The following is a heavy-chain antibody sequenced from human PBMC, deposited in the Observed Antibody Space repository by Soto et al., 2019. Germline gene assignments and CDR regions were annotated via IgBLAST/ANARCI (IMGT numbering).Heavy chain of an antibody. CDR3: ARASMYIWYDH. J-gene: IGHJ5*02. Sequence: QVQLVQSGAEVKRPGASVKVSCEASGYTFTTYDINWVRQASGQGLEWMGCVNPSSGNTVYARKFHSRVTMTRDTSISTAYMELNSLESDDTAIYYCARASMYIWYDHWGQGTLVTVSS. V-gene: IGHV1-8*01. D-gene: IGHD1-20*01. CDR2: VNPSSGNT. CDR1: GYTFTTYD.